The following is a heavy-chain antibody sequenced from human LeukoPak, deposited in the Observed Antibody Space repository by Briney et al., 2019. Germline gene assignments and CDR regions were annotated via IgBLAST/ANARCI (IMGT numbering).Heavy chain of an antibody. CDR1: GGSISSGGYY. CDR2: IYYSGST. J-gene: IGHJ4*02. D-gene: IGHD5-12*01. V-gene: IGHV4-31*03. Sequence: SQTLSLICTVSGGSISSGGYYWSWIRQHPGKGLEWIGYIYYSGSTYYNPSLKSRVTISVDTSKNQFSLKLSSVTAADTAVYYCARGPSGYEDYWGQGTLVTVSS. CDR3: ARGPSGYEDY.